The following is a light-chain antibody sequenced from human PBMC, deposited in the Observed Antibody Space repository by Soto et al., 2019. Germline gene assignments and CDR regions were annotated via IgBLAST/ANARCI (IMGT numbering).Light chain of an antibody. V-gene: IGLV2-14*01. CDR3: SSYTSSSTSG. J-gene: IGLJ2*01. Sequence: QSVLTQPASVSGSPGQSITISCTGTSSDVGGYNYVSWYQQHPGKAPKLMIYDVSNRPSGVSNRFSGSKSGSTASLTISGLQAEDEADYYCSSYTSSSTSGFGGGTKVTVL. CDR1: SSDVGGYNY. CDR2: DVS.